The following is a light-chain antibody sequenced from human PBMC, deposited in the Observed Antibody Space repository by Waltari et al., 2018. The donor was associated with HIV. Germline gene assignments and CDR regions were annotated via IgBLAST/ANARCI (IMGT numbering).Light chain of an antibody. J-gene: IGKJ1*01. V-gene: IGKV1-39*01. Sequence: DIQMTQSPSSLSASIGDRVTITCRASQNIDKYLNWYQQKAGKPPKLLIYTTSNLQSGVPSRFSGSGSGTEFTLTISSLQPEDLATYYCQQGYNTPPWTFAPGTKVEVK. CDR3: QQGYNTPPWT. CDR1: QNIDKY. CDR2: TTS.